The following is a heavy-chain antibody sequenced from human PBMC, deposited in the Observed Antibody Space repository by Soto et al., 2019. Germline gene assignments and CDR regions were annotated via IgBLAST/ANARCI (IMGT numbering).Heavy chain of an antibody. CDR1: GFTFSTSA. D-gene: IGHD3-16*02. J-gene: IGHJ4*02. Sequence: RRLSFSASGFTFSTSAMHWVRQAPGRGLQYVSSISSNGGSTYYPDSVKGRFTISRDNSKNTLYLQMSSLRAEDTAVYYCVKDRWIDYWGQGTLVTVSS. V-gene: IGHV3-64D*06. CDR2: ISSNGGST. CDR3: VKDRWIDY.